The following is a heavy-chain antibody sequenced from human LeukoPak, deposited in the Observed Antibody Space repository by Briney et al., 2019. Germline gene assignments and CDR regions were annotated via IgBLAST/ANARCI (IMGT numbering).Heavy chain of an antibody. J-gene: IGHJ6*02. D-gene: IGHD3-10*01. V-gene: IGHV3-9*01. CDR2: ISWNSGSI. CDR3: ARGSGSYSGGMDV. CDR1: GFTFDDYA. Sequence: PGRSLRLSCAASGFTFDDYAMHWVRQAPGKGLEWVSGISWNSGSIGYADSVKGRFTISRDNAKNSLYLQMNTLRAEDTAVYYCARGSGSYSGGMDVWGQGTTVTVSS.